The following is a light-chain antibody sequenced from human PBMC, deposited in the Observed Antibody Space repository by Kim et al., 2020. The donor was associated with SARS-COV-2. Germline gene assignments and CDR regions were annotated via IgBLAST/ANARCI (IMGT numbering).Light chain of an antibody. CDR3: QHYDNLPPVT. Sequence: VLTQSPGTVSLSPGERATLSCRASQSISSSSLVWYQQKPGQAPRLLIYGASNRATAIPDRFSGSGSGTDFTLTINRLEPEDFAVYYCQHYDNLPPVTFGGGTRVEI. V-gene: IGKV3-20*01. J-gene: IGKJ4*01. CDR1: QSISSSS. CDR2: GAS.